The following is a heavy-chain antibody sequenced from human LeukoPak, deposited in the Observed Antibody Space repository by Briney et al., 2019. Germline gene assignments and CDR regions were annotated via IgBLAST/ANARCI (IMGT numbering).Heavy chain of an antibody. V-gene: IGHV3-30-3*01. CDR2: ISYDGSNK. CDR3: ASNYGDSLLSYYYYGMDV. J-gene: IGHJ6*02. Sequence: AGSLRLSCAASGFTFSSYAMHWDRQAPGKGLEWVAVISYDGSNKYYADSVKGRFTISRDNSKNTLYLQMNSLRAEDTAVYYCASNYGDSLLSYYYYGMDVWGQGTTVTVSS. CDR1: GFTFSSYA. D-gene: IGHD4-17*01.